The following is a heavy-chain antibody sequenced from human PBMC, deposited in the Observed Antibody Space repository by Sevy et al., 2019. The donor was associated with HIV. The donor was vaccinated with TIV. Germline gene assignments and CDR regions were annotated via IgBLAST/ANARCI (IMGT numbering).Heavy chain of an antibody. V-gene: IGHV3-21*01. Sequence: GGSLRLSCAASGFTFNIYSMNWVRQAPGKGLEWVSSISGSSSYIFYADSVKGRFTISRDNAKNSLYLQMNSLRAEDTAVYYCASVLGSGSYYFNYWGQGTLVTVSS. D-gene: IGHD3-10*01. CDR1: GFTFNIYS. J-gene: IGHJ4*02. CDR3: ASVLGSGSYYFNY. CDR2: ISGSSSYI.